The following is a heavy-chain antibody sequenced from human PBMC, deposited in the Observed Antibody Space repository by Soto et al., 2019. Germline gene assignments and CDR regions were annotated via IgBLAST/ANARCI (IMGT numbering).Heavy chain of an antibody. D-gene: IGHD1-26*01. CDR1: GGSISSSSYY. CDR2: IYYSGST. V-gene: IGHV4-61*05. CDR3: ARLRYRYSGSYYWFDP. J-gene: IGHJ5*02. Sequence: PSETLSLTCTVSGGSISSSSYYWGWIRQPPGKGLEWIGYIYYSGSTNYNPSLKSRVTISVDTSKNQFSLKLSSVTAADTAVYYCARLRYRYSGSYYWFDPWGQGTLVTVSS.